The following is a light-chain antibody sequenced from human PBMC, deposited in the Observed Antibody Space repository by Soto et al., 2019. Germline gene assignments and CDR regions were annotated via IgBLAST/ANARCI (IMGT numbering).Light chain of an antibody. CDR3: SSYTRSSTRV. CDR1: SSDVGGYNY. Sequence: QSALTQPASVSGSPGQSITISCTGTSSDVGGYNYVSWYQQHPGKAPKLMIYDVSNRPSGVSNRFSDYKSGNTYSLTISGLQAEDESDYYCSSYTRSSTRVFGTGTKLTVL. V-gene: IGLV2-14*01. J-gene: IGLJ1*01. CDR2: DVS.